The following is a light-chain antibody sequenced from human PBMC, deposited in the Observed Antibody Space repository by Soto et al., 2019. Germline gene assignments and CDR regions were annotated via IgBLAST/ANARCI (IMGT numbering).Light chain of an antibody. CDR1: QGISSY. V-gene: IGKV1-9*01. CDR2: SAS. CDR3: QQLNSYPIT. J-gene: IGKJ5*01. Sequence: DIQLTQSPSSRSASVVDRVTITFRVSQGISSYLNWYRQKPGKVPKLLIYSASTLQSGVPSRFSGSGSGTEFTLTISRLQPEDFATYYCQQLNSYPITFGQGTRLEIK.